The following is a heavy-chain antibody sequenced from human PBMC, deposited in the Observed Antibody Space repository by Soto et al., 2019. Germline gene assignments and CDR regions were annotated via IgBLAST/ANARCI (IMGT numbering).Heavy chain of an antibody. CDR1: GYTFTTFG. CDR3: AREGVVVAATFSFYYYGMDV. D-gene: IGHD2-15*01. V-gene: IGHV1-18*01. CDR2: ISAYNGNT. J-gene: IGHJ6*02. Sequence: ASVQVSSTASGYTFTTFGISWVRPAHGPVLEWVGWISAYNGNTNYAQKLQGRVTMTTDTSTSTAYMELRSLRSDDTAVYYCAREGVVVAATFSFYYYGMDVGGQGTTVT.